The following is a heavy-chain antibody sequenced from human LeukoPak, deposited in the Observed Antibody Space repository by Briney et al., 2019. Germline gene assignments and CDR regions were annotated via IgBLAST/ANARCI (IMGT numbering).Heavy chain of an antibody. D-gene: IGHD2-2*01. V-gene: IGHV4-61*02. Sequence: PSETLSLTCTVSGGSISSGSYYWSWIRQPAGKGLEWIGRIYTSGSTNYNPSLKSRVTISVDASKNQFSLKLSSVTAADTAVYYCARDDYGYCSSTSCYSYYYYYMDVWGKGTTVTVSS. CDR1: GGSISSGSYY. J-gene: IGHJ6*03. CDR2: IYTSGST. CDR3: ARDDYGYCSSTSCYSYYYYYMDV.